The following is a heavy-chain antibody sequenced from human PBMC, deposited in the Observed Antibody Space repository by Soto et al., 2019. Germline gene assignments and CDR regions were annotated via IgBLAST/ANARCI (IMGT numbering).Heavy chain of an antibody. CDR3: ARGGSGTTSRVAYFDY. J-gene: IGHJ4*02. D-gene: IGHD1-1*01. V-gene: IGHV4-59*01. CDR2: IYYSGST. Sequence: SETLSLTCTVSGGSISSYYWSWIRQPPGKGLEWIGYIYYSGSTNYNPSLKSRVTISVDTSKNQFSLKLSSVTAADTAVYYCARGGSGTTSRVAYFDYWGQGTLVTVS. CDR1: GGSISSYY.